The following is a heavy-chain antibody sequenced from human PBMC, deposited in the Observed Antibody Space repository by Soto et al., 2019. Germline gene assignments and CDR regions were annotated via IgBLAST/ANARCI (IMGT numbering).Heavy chain of an antibody. D-gene: IGHD3-3*01. Sequence: SVKVSCKASGGTFSSYASSWVRQAPGQGLEWMGGIIPIFGTANYAQKFQGRVTITADESTSTAYMELSSLRSEDTAVYYCARDTRGGYYTIFGYWGQRTLVAIPS. CDR2: IIPIFGTA. J-gene: IGHJ4*02. V-gene: IGHV1-69*13. CDR3: ARDTRGGYYTIFGY. CDR1: GGTFSSYA.